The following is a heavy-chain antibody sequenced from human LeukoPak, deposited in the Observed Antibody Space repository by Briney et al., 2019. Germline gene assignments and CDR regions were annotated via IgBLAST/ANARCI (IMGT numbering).Heavy chain of an antibody. V-gene: IGHV3-23*01. D-gene: IGHD3-22*01. J-gene: IGHJ4*02. CDR1: DFTFSSYT. Sequence: GGSLRLSCVASDFTFSSYTMIWVRQAPGKALEWVSVIGTRGDGIHYADSVKGRFTISRDDSKNTLYLQMNSLRAEDTAVYYCATMIVVVINMGTFDYWGQGTLVTVSS. CDR2: IGTRGDGI. CDR3: ATMIVVVINMGTFDY.